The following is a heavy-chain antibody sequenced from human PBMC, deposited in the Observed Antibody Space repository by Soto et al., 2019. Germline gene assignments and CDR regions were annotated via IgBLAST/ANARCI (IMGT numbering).Heavy chain of an antibody. V-gene: IGHV3-23*01. CDR2: VSASGRSR. CDR1: GIEFSNYA. Sequence: EVQLLESGGGLVQPGGSLRLSCVGSGIEFSNYAMSWVRQAPGKGLEWVSIVSASGRSRYHADSVKGRFTISRDNSKNTLYLHMTILRAEDTAVYYCAKDGNWLDVYYDVWGQGTPVTVSS. J-gene: IGHJ4*02. CDR3: AKDGNWLDVYYDV. D-gene: IGHD3-16*01.